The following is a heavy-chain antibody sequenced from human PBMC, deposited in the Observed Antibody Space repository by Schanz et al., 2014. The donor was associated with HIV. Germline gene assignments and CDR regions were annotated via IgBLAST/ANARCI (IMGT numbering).Heavy chain of an antibody. Sequence: QVQLQQSGPGLVKPSQTLSLTCVISGDRLSSSTVAWNWIRQSPSRGLEWLGRAYYRSKWYSDYAVSVKSRVTIIPDTSNNRFSLRLNSVTPEDTAVYYCATVWVGLTSSHFDYWGQGTLVTVSS. J-gene: IGHJ4*02. CDR1: GDRLSSSTVA. V-gene: IGHV6-1*01. CDR2: AYYRSKWYS. D-gene: IGHD1-26*01. CDR3: ATVWVGLTSSHFDY.